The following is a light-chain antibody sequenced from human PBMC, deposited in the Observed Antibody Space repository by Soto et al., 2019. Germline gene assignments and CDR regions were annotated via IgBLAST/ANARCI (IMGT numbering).Light chain of an antibody. CDR1: QSVGRF. Sequence: DIQMTQSPSSLSASVGDRVTITCRASQSVGRFLNWYQQKPGKAPTVLINVASTLRSGVPSRFSGSGSGTDFNLTINSLQPEDFATYFCQQSFTTPLTFCGGTKVEIK. CDR3: QQSFTTPLT. CDR2: VAS. J-gene: IGKJ4*01. V-gene: IGKV1-39*01.